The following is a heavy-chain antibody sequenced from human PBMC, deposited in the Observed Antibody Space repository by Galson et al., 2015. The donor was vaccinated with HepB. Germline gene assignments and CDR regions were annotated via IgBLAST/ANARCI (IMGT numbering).Heavy chain of an antibody. CDR3: ATTSYDFWSGYYTDAFDF. V-gene: IGHV3-23*01. D-gene: IGHD3-3*01. J-gene: IGHJ3*01. Sequence: ALRLSCAASGFTFSSYAMSWVRQAPGKGLEWVSAISGRGGSTYYADSVKGRFTISRDNAKNTLYLQMNSLRAEDTAVYYCATTSYDFWSGYYTDAFDFWGQGTMVTVSS. CDR1: GFTFSSYA. CDR2: ISGRGGST.